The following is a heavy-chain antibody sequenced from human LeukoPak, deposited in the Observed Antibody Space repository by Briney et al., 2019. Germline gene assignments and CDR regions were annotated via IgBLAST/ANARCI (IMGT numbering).Heavy chain of an antibody. V-gene: IGHV1-2*02. CDR3: ARNSLGAAAAGTHWFDP. CDR1: GYTFTGYY. CDR2: INPNSGGT. D-gene: IGHD6-13*01. Sequence: ASVKVSCKASGYTFTGYYMHWVRQAPGQGLEWMGWINPNSGGTNYAQKFQGRVTMTRDTSISTAYMELSRLRSDDTAVYYCARNSLGAAAAGTHWFDPWGQGTLVTVSS. J-gene: IGHJ5*02.